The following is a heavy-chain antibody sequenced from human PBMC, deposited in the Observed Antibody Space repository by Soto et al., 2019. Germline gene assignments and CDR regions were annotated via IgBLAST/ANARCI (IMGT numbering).Heavy chain of an antibody. CDR2: ISSSDSYI. V-gene: IGHV3-21*06. J-gene: IGHJ5*02. CDR3: ARVRFNMPRPGEKKENWFDP. D-gene: IGHD2-2*01. CDR1: GFSFNTHS. Sequence: EVQLVESGGGLVKPGGSLRLSCAASGFSFNTHSMNWVRQAPGKGLEWVASISSSDSYIYYGDSMKGRFTVSRDNAANSLYLQMNSLRAEDTAVYYCARVRFNMPRPGEKKENWFDPWGQGTLVIVSS.